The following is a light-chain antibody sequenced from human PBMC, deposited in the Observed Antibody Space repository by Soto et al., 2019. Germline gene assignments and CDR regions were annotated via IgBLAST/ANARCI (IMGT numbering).Light chain of an antibody. J-gene: IGLJ1*01. Sequence: QSVLRQTPSVSGAPGQSVTISCTGSSSNIGAGYDVHWYQQLPGTAPKVLSYDNNNRPSGVPDRISGSKSGTSASLAITGLQAEDEADYYCQSYDSSLSGSYVFGTGTKVTVL. CDR2: DNN. CDR3: QSYDSSLSGSYV. V-gene: IGLV1-40*01. CDR1: SSNIGAGYD.